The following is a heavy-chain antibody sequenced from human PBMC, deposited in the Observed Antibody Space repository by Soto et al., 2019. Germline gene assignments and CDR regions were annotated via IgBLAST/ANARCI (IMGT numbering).Heavy chain of an antibody. Sequence: EVQLVESGGGLVEPGGSLRLSCAASGFTFSSYAMHWVRQAPGKGLEYVSVISSNGGSKYYANSVKGRFTISRDNYKNTLYLQMASLSAEEMAVYYCARTSGYDFDYGGQGTLFPVSS. J-gene: IGHJ4*02. V-gene: IGHV3-64*01. D-gene: IGHD5-12*01. CDR3: ARTSGYDFDY. CDR1: GFTFSSYA. CDR2: ISSNGGSK.